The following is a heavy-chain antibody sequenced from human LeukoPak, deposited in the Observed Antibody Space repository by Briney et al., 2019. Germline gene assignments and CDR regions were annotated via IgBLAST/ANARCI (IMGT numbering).Heavy chain of an antibody. J-gene: IGHJ5*02. CDR3: VRGNDYPAWFDP. D-gene: IGHD4-11*01. V-gene: IGHV3-48*04. CDR2: ISGSSSTI. Sequence: GGSLRLSCATSGFTFSYYSINWVRQAPGKGLEWISYISGSSSTIYYADSVKGRFTISRDNAKNSLYLQMNSLRAEDTAVYYCVRGNDYPAWFDPWGQGTLVTVSS. CDR1: GFTFSYYS.